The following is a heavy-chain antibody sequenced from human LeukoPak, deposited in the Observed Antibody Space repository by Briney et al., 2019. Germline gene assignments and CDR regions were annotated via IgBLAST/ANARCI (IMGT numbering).Heavy chain of an antibody. Sequence: ASVKLSCKASGYNFRAYYIHRVRQAPGQGLEWLGYIRPMTGDTNYAQKFQDRVTFSMDTSTATAYMELRSLRSDDTAFYYCGRGVQSFDPWGQGTLVTVSS. J-gene: IGHJ5*02. CDR3: GRGVQSFDP. CDR2: IRPMTGDT. V-gene: IGHV1-2*02. CDR1: GYNFRAYY.